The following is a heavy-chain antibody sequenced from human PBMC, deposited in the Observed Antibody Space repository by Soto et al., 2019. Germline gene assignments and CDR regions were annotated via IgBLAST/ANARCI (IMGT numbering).Heavy chain of an antibody. CDR2: IYYSGST. J-gene: IGHJ5*02. CDR1: GGSISSGGYY. CDR3: ARDKGDYDTRWWFDP. D-gene: IGHD3-22*01. Sequence: SETLSLTCTVSGGSISSGGYYWSWIRQHPGKGLEWIGYIYYSGSTYYNPSLKSRVTISVDTSKNQFSLKLSSVTAADTAVYYCARDKGDYDTRWWFDPWGQGTLVTVSS. V-gene: IGHV4-31*03.